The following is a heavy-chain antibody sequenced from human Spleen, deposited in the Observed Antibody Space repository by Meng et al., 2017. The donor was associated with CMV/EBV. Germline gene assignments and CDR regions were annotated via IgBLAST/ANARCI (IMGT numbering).Heavy chain of an antibody. CDR2: INSESTNI. Sequence: GESLKISCVASGFTFRTYGMNWVRQAPGKGLEWVSHINSESTNIGYADSVKGRFTISRDIAGNSLYLQMNSLRAEDTAVYYCARDYYDSSGYHPGDYWGQGTLVTVSS. CDR1: GFTFRTYG. V-gene: IGHV3-48*04. J-gene: IGHJ4*02. CDR3: ARDYYDSSGYHPGDY. D-gene: IGHD3-22*01.